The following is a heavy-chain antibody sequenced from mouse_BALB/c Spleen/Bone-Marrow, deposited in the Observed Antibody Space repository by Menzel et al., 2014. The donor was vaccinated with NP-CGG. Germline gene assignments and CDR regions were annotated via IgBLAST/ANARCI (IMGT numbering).Heavy chain of an antibody. CDR3: ARRGYDNSYWYFGV. V-gene: IGHV5-6*02. J-gene: IGHJ1*01. D-gene: IGHD2-3*01. CDR1: GFTFSSYG. CDR2: ISTGGSQT. Sequence: EVMLVESGGDLVKPGGSLKLSCAASGFTFSSYGMSWVRPTPDKRLEWVATISTGGSQTYYTDSVKGRFTITRDNAKNTLYLQMSSLKSEDSAIYYCARRGYDNSYWYFGVWGAGTTVTVSS.